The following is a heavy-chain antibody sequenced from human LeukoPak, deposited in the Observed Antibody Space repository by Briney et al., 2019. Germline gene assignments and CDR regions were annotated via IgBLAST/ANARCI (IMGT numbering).Heavy chain of an antibody. D-gene: IGHD3-10*01. Sequence: PSQTLSLTCTVSGGSISSGSYYWSWIRQPAGKGLEWIGRIYTSGSTNYNPSLKSRVTISVDTSKNQFSLKLSSVTAADPAVYYCARGGSTYHYGSGRLRGWFDPWGQGPLVTVSS. CDR1: GGSISSGSYY. CDR3: ARGGSTYHYGSGRLRGWFDP. V-gene: IGHV4-61*02. J-gene: IGHJ5*02. CDR2: IYTSGST.